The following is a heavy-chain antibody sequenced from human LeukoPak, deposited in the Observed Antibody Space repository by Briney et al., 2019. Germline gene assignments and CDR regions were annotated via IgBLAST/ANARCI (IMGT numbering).Heavy chain of an antibody. D-gene: IGHD1-7*01. V-gene: IGHV1-8*01. CDR2: MNPNSGNT. J-gene: IGHJ6*03. Sequence: GASVKVSCKASGYTFTSYGINWVRQATGQGLEWMGWMNPNSGNTGYAQKFQGRVTMTRNTSISTAYMELSSLRSEDTAVYYCARGGGGTTYYYYYYMDVWGKGTTVTVSS. CDR1: GYTFTSYG. CDR3: ARGGGGTTYYYYYYMDV.